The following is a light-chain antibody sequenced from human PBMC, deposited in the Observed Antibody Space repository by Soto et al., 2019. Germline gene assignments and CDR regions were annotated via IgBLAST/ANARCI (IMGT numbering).Light chain of an antibody. CDR1: QSVSSF. CDR2: DAS. V-gene: IGKV3-11*01. Sequence: EIVLTQSPATLALSPGERATLSCRASQSVSSFLAWYQQKPGQAPRLLIYDASKRATGISARFSGSGSGTDFTLTISSLEPEDFAVYYXQXRSSWPLTFGGGTKVEIK. CDR3: QXRSSWPLT. J-gene: IGKJ4*01.